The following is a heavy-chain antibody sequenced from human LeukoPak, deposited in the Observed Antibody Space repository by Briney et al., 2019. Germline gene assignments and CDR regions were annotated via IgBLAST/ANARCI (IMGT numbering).Heavy chain of an antibody. J-gene: IGHJ6*03. Sequence: SETLSLTCTVSGGSISSGGYYWSWIRPHPGKGLEWIGYIYYSGSTYYNPSLKSRVTISVDTSKNQFSLKLSSVTAADTAVYYCARTIQYYYYMDVWGKGTTVTVSS. V-gene: IGHV4-31*03. CDR1: GGSISSGGYY. CDR2: IYYSGST. D-gene: IGHD5-18*01. CDR3: ARTIQYYYYMDV.